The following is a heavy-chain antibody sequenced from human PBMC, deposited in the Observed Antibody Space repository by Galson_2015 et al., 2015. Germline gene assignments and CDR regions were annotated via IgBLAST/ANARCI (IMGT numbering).Heavy chain of an antibody. CDR3: ARGHTPVYYYDSSGNNWFDP. V-gene: IGHV1-8*01. D-gene: IGHD3-22*01. Sequence: SVKVSCKASGYTFTSYDINWVRQATGQGLEWMGWMNPNSGNTGYAQKFQGRVTMTRNTSISTAYMELSSLRSEDTAVYYCARGHTPVYYYDSSGNNWFDPWGQGTLVTVSS. CDR2: MNPNSGNT. J-gene: IGHJ5*02. CDR1: GYTFTSYD.